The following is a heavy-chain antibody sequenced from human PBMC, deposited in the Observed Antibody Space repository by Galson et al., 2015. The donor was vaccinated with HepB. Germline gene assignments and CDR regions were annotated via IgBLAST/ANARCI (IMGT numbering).Heavy chain of an antibody. CDR2: INAGTGNT. D-gene: IGHD2-15*01. J-gene: IGHJ4*02. CDR1: GYTFTNYV. CDR3: ARDITDNRYCSGIACYFDF. V-gene: IGHV1-3*01. Sequence: SVKVSCKASGYTFTNYVLQWVRQAPGERLEWMGWINAGTGNTKYSPKFQGRVAITRDTSASTVYMELSGLRFEDTAVYYGARDITDNRYCSGIACYFDFWGQGALVTVSS.